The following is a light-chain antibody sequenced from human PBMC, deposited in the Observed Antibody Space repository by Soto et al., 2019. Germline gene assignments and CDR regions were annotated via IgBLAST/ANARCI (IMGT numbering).Light chain of an antibody. V-gene: IGKV3-20*01. CDR2: GAS. CDR1: QSVSSRF. J-gene: IGKJ3*01. Sequence: EIVLTQSPGTLSLPPGEVATLSCRASQSVSSRFLAWYQHRSGQAPRLLIYGASSRAAGIPDRFRVSGSGTDFSLTIAGLEPEDFAVYYCQQYGTSPFTFGPGTKVEI. CDR3: QQYGTSPFT.